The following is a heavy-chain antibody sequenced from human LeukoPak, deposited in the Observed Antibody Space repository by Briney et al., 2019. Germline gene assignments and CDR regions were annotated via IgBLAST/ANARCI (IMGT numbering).Heavy chain of an antibody. CDR2: IYPCDSDT. J-gene: IGHJ4*02. V-gene: IGHV5-51*01. CDR3: ASYYDSSGYL. D-gene: IGHD3-22*01. Sequence: GESLKISCKGSGYSFTSYWICWVRQMPGKGLEWMGIIYPCDSDTSYNPSFQGQVTISADKSISTAYLQWSRLKASDTAMYYGASYYDSSGYLWGQGTLVTVSS. CDR1: GYSFTSYW.